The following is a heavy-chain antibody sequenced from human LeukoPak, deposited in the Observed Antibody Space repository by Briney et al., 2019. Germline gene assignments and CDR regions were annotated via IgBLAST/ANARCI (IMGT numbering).Heavy chain of an antibody. V-gene: IGHV4-30-2*01. CDR2: IYHSGST. CDR1: GGSISSGGYY. Sequence: PSQTLSLTCTVSGGSISSGGYYWSWIRQPPGKGLEWIGYIYHSGSTYYNPSLKSRVTISVDRSKNQFSLKLSSVTAADTAVYYCARVLRSAARPPSRGGYWGQGTLVTVSS. CDR3: ARVLRSAARPPSRGGY. D-gene: IGHD6-6*01. J-gene: IGHJ4*02.